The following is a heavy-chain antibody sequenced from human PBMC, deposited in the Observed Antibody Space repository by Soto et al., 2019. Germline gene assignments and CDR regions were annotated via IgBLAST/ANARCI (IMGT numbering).Heavy chain of an antibody. Sequence: QVQLVQSGAEVKKPGASVKVSCKASGYTFTSYGISWVRQAPGQGLEWMGWISAYNGNTNYAQKLQGRVTMTTDTSTSTAYMELRSLRSDDTAVYYCARDHPLRYFDWLFPTTRGFDYWGQGTLVTVSS. CDR1: GYTFTSYG. CDR2: ISAYNGNT. D-gene: IGHD3-9*01. J-gene: IGHJ4*02. V-gene: IGHV1-18*01. CDR3: ARDHPLRYFDWLFPTTRGFDY.